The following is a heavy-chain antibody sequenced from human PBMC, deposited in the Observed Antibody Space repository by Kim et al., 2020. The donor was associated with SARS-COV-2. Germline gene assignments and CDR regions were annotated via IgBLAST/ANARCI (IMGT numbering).Heavy chain of an antibody. V-gene: IGHV4-31*02. Sequence: SYNPSLKSRVTISVETSKNQFSLKLGSVTAADTAVYYCAVLLLWNLGGFDYWGQGTLVTVSS. D-gene: IGHD3-10*01. J-gene: IGHJ4*02. CDR3: AVLLLWNLGGFDY.